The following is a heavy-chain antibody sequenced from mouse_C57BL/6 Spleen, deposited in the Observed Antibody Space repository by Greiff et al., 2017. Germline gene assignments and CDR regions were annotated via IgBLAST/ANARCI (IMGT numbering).Heavy chain of an antibody. CDR2: IYPEDGET. J-gene: IGHJ3*01. Sequence: QVQLQQSGPELVKPGASVKISCKASGYAFSSSWMNWVKQRPGKGLEWIGRIYPEDGETKYAPKFQGKATITADTSSNTAYLHLSSLTSEDTAVYYCARGLGFAYWGQGTLVTVSA. CDR1: GYAFSSSW. V-gene: IGHV1-82*01. CDR3: ARGLGFAY.